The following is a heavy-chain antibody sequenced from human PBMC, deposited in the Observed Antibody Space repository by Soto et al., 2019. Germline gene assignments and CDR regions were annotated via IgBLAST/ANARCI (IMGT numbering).Heavy chain of an antibody. Sequence: EVQLVESGGGLVQPGGSLRLSCAASGFTFSSSSIHWVRKAPGEGLMWVSRTTSDGSATRYADSVKGRFTISRDNAKNTLPLQMNSLRVDDTAVYYCATVRSHAFDIWGQGTMVTVSS. CDR2: TTSDGSAT. CDR3: ATVRSHAFDI. V-gene: IGHV3-74*01. CDR1: GFTFSSSS. J-gene: IGHJ3*02.